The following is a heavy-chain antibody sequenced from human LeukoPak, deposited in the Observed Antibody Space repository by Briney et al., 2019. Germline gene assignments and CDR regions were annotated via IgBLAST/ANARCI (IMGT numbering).Heavy chain of an antibody. CDR3: AKDGFCSGYLIFYYMDV. Sequence: TGGSLRLSCAASGFTFSSYGMHWVRQAPGKGLEWVAFIRYDGSNKYYADSVKGRFTISRDNSKNTLYLQMNSLRAEDTAVYYCAKDGFCSGYLIFYYMDVWGKGTTVTVSS. CDR1: GFTFSSYG. J-gene: IGHJ6*03. D-gene: IGHD3-3*01. V-gene: IGHV3-30*02. CDR2: IRYDGSNK.